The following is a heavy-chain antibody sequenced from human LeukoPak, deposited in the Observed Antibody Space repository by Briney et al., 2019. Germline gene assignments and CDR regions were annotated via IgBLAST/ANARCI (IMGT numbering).Heavy chain of an antibody. V-gene: IGHV3-30*02. CDR1: GFTFSSYG. CDR3: VKDRDWNDDDNAFDI. Sequence: GGSLRLSCAASGFTFSSYGMHWVRQAPGKGLEWVAFIRYDGSNKYYADSVKGRFTISRDDFKNTLYLQMNSLRAEDTAVYYCVKDRDWNDDDNAFDIWGQGTMVTVSS. J-gene: IGHJ3*02. D-gene: IGHD1-1*01. CDR2: IRYDGSNK.